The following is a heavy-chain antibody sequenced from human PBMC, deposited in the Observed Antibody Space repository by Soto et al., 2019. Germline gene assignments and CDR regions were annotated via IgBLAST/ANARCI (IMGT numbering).Heavy chain of an antibody. J-gene: IGHJ6*02. CDR1: GFTVSSNY. V-gene: IGHV3-53*01. CDR3: ARDLYDFWRVHQKTRDYSGMDV. D-gene: IGHD3-3*01. Sequence: VVYLIVSCAASGFTVSSNYMSWVRQAPGEGLEWVSVIYSWGSAYYSDSVKGRFNISRDNSKNPLYLQMNSLRAEDTAVYYCARDLYDFWRVHQKTRDYSGMDVGGQGPTVPVSS. CDR2: IYSWGSA.